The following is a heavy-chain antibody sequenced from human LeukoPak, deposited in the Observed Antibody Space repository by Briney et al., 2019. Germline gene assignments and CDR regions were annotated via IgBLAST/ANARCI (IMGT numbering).Heavy chain of an antibody. CDR3: TRDFSY. CDR2: IYSGGSS. V-gene: IGHV3-66*02. D-gene: IGHD3-3*01. J-gene: IGHJ4*02. Sequence: GGSLRLSCAASGVTVSDNYMNWVRQAPGKGLQWVSVIYSGGSSYYADSVKGRFTISRDNSKNTLYLQMNSLRAEDTAVYYCTRDFSYWGQGTLVTVSS. CDR1: GVTVSDNY.